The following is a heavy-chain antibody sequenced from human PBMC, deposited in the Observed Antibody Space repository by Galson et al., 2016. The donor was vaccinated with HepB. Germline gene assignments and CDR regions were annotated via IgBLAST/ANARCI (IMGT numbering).Heavy chain of an antibody. Sequence: SLRLSCAASGFSFSSYWMHWVRQAPGKGLVWVSRIHGDGSRTDYADSVKGRFTISRDSANNSQSLQMNSLRVEDTALYLCARATTESIYGHFDYWGHGTLVSVSS. D-gene: IGHD3-3*01. CDR3: ARATTESIYGHFDY. V-gene: IGHV3-74*01. CDR2: IHGDGSRT. J-gene: IGHJ4*01. CDR1: GFSFSSYW.